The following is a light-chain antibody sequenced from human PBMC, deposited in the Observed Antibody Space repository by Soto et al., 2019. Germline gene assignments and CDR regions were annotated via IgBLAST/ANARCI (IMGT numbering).Light chain of an antibody. CDR3: CSYASGGTYV. CDR2: EGS. V-gene: IGLV2-23*01. Sequence: QSALTQPASVSGSPGQSITISCTGTSSDIGSYNLVSWYQQHPGKAPKLMIYEGSKRPAGVSDRLSGSRSGNTASLTISGLQAEDEAEYYCCSYASGGTYVFGTGTKLTVL. J-gene: IGLJ1*01. CDR1: SSDIGSYNL.